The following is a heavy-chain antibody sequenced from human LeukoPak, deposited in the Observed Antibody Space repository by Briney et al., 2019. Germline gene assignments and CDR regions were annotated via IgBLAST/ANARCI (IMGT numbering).Heavy chain of an antibody. D-gene: IGHD6-19*01. J-gene: IGHJ4*02. Sequence: PGGSLRLSCAASGFTFSAYAMSWVRQAPGKGPEWVSVISGGGGSTYYADSVKGRFTVSRDNSKNTLYLQINSLRGEDTAVYYCAKGKYSSGGVPDYWGQGTLVTVSS. CDR2: ISGGGGST. V-gene: IGHV3-23*01. CDR3: AKGKYSSGGVPDY. CDR1: GFTFSAYA.